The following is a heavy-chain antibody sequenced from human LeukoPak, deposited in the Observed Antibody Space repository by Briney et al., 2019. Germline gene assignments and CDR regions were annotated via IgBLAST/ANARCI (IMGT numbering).Heavy chain of an antibody. Sequence: GASVEVSCKASGYTFTSYDINWVRQATGQGLEWMGWMNPNSGNTGYAQKFQGRVTMTRNTSISTAYMELSSLRSEDTAVYYCARVGRSGNWNLGYYYYGMDVWGQGTTVTVSS. CDR2: MNPNSGNT. V-gene: IGHV1-8*01. J-gene: IGHJ6*02. CDR3: ARVGRSGNWNLGYYYYGMDV. CDR1: GYTFTSYD. D-gene: IGHD1-7*01.